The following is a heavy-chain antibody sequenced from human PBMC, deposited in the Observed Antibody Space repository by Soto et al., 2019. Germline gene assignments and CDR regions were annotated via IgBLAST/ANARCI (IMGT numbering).Heavy chain of an antibody. Sequence: EVQLLESGGGLIQPGGSLRLSCTASIFSFSTYAMRWVRQAPGKGLEWVSTISGRGHTTYYADSVKGRFTVSRDNSKRTMFLQMSSLRAEDTAMYYCAKDQLWVSCRYYGDSWGRGTLVPVYS. CDR3: AKDQLWVSCRYYGDS. J-gene: IGHJ4*02. CDR1: IFSFSTYA. D-gene: IGHD2-21*01. V-gene: IGHV3-23*01. CDR2: ISGRGHTT.